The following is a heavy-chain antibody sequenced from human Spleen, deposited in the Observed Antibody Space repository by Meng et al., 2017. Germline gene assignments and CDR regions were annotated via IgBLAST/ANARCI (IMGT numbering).Heavy chain of an antibody. D-gene: IGHD6-13*01. J-gene: IGHJ4*02. CDR2: INPIGGGT. CDR3: ARDGSSSWSTDY. CDR1: GYSFTDYY. V-gene: IGHV1-2*06. Sequence: QGQLVQSGGEVKKPGTSVKVSCKASGYSFTDYYIHWVRQAPGQGLEWMGRINPIGGGTNYAQKFQGRVTMSRDTSISTAYMELSSLRSDDTAVYYCARDGSSSWSTDYWGQGTLVTVSS.